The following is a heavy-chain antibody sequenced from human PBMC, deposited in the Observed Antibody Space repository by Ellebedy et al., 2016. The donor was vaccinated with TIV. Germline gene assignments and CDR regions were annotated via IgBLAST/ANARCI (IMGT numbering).Heavy chain of an antibody. CDR3: AKDSSRLQLLWFGGAGYFDY. CDR2: ISYDGSNK. D-gene: IGHD3-10*01. V-gene: IGHV3-30*18. J-gene: IGHJ4*02. CDR1: GFTFSSYG. Sequence: GESLKISXAASGFTFSSYGMHWVRQAPGKGLEWVAVISYDGSNKYYADSVKGRFTISRDNSKNTLYLQMNSLRAEDTAVYYCAKDSSRLQLLWFGGAGYFDYWGQGTLVTVSS.